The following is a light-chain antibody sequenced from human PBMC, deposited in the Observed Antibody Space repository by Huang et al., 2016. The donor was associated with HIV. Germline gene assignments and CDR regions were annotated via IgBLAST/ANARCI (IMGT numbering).Light chain of an antibody. CDR2: DAS. CDR3: QQLNVYPFT. Sequence: IQLTQSPSSLSASIGDRVTIPCRASQDITTYLAWYQQKPGQAPRLLFFDASTLQSGVPARFSGSGSGTDFTLTISSLQPEDFATYYCQQLNVYPFTFGQGTRLEIK. V-gene: IGKV1-9*01. CDR1: QDITTY. J-gene: IGKJ5*01.